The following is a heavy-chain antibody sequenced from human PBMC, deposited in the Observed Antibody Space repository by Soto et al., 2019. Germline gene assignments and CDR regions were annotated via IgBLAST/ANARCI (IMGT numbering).Heavy chain of an antibody. CDR3: ARDGPLHHVDTTMGDAFEI. Sequence: EVQVVESGGGLVQPGGSLRVSCAASGFTFSTDWLAWVRHTPGKGLEFVANINQGGTVTNYVNSVKGRFTISRDNSQNPLYLHMNSLRVEDTAVYYCARDGPLHHVDTTMGDAFEIWGQGTMVTVSS. J-gene: IGHJ3*02. CDR1: GFTFSTDW. CDR2: INQGGTVT. D-gene: IGHD5-18*01. V-gene: IGHV3-7*01.